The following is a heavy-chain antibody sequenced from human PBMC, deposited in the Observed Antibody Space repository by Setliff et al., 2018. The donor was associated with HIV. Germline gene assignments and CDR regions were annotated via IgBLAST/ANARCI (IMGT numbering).Heavy chain of an antibody. V-gene: IGHV4-39*01. CDR2: IHYNEKT. Sequence: PSETLSLTCTVSGGSASNSRYYWAWIRQPPGKGLEYIGSIHYNEKTYYNPSLKSRVAISIDTSKNQLSLKLTSVTAADTGLYYCVFGLRFSPFDNWGQGTLVTVSS. J-gene: IGHJ4*02. D-gene: IGHD5-12*01. CDR1: GGSASNSRYY. CDR3: VFGLRFSPFDN.